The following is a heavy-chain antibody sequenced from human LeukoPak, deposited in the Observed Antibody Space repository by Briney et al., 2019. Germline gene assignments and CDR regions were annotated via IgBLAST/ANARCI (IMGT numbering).Heavy chain of an antibody. D-gene: IGHD6-19*01. CDR2: ISGSGGST. Sequence: GGSPRLSCAASGFTFSSYAMSWVRQAPGKGLEWVSAISGSGGSTYYADSVKGRFTISRDNSKNTLYLQMNSLRAEDTAVYYCAKSLGYSSGWYYDYWGQGTLVTVSS. J-gene: IGHJ4*02. CDR3: AKSLGYSSGWYYDY. V-gene: IGHV3-23*01. CDR1: GFTFSSYA.